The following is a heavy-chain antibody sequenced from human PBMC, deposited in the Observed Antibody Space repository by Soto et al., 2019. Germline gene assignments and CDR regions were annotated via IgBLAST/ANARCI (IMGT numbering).Heavy chain of an antibody. Sequence: QVQLVQSGAEVKKPGSSVKVSCKASGGTFSSYIISWVRQAPGQGLEWRGRIIPILGIANYAQKFQGRVTITADKSTSTAYMELSSLRSEDTAVYYCATPFGSSGNWGQGTLVTVSS. J-gene: IGHJ4*02. CDR1: GGTFSSYI. V-gene: IGHV1-69*02. CDR3: ATPFGSSGN. D-gene: IGHD3-10*01. CDR2: IIPILGIA.